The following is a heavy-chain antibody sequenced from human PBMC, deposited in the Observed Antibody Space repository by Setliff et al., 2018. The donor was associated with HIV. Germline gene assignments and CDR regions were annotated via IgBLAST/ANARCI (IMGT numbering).Heavy chain of an antibody. CDR3: ARDDLTFILDLDY. V-gene: IGHV1-2*06. CDR2: INPVSGGT. Sequence: ASVKVSCKASGYNFIAYYMHWVRQAPGQGLEWMGRINPVSGGTNYAQRFQGRVTMTSDTSISTAYMELSRLTSDDSAVYYCARDDLTFILDLDYWGQGTLVTVSS. CDR1: GYNFIAYY. D-gene: IGHD1-1*01. J-gene: IGHJ4*02.